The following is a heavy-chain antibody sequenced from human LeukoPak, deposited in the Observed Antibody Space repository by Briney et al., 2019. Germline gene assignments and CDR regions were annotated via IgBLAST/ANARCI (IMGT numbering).Heavy chain of an antibody. Sequence: GESLKISCKGSGSSFTSYWIGWVRQMPGKGLEWMGIIYPGDSDTRYSPSFQGQVTISADKSISTAYLQWSSLKASDTAMYYCARYGSGSYYALGAFDIWGQGTMVTVSS. CDR1: GSSFTSYW. CDR2: IYPGDSDT. V-gene: IGHV5-51*01. J-gene: IGHJ3*02. D-gene: IGHD3-10*01. CDR3: ARYGSGSYYALGAFDI.